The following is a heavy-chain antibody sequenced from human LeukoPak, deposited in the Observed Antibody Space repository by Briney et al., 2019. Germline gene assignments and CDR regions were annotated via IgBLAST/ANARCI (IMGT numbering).Heavy chain of an antibody. D-gene: IGHD6-13*01. CDR1: GGSISSYY. V-gene: IGHV4-59*01. Sequence: SETLSLTCTVSGGSISSYYWSWIRQPPGKGLEWIGYIYYSGSTNYNPSLKSRVTISVDTSKNQFSLNLSSVTAADTAVYYCARGSIAAAGIYNYWGQGTLVTVSS. CDR3: ARGSIAAAGIYNY. J-gene: IGHJ4*02. CDR2: IYYSGST.